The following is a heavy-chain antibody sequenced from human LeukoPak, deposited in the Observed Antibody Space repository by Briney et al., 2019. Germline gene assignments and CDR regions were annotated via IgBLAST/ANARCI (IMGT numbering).Heavy chain of an antibody. Sequence: PSETLSLTCTVSGASLSSDYWSWIRQPAGKGLEWIGRIYTNGSPNYNPSLKSRVTMSVDTSKNQFSLRLSSVTAADTAVYYCARVTEYYGSGRRHNYYSYYMDVWGKGTTVTISS. D-gene: IGHD3-10*01. CDR2: IYTNGSP. CDR3: ARVTEYYGSGRRHNYYSYYMDV. V-gene: IGHV4-4*07. J-gene: IGHJ6*03. CDR1: GASLSSDY.